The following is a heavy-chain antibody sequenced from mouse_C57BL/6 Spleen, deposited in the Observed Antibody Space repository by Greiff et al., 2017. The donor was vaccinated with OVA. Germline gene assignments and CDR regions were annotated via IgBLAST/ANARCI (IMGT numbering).Heavy chain of an antibody. CDR3: ARLSSYEDYAMDY. CDR1: GFTFSDYY. Sequence: EVQVVESGGGLVQPGGSLKLSCAASGFTFSDYYMYWVRQTPEKRLEWVAYISNGGGSTYYPDTVKGRFTISRDNAKNTLYLQMSRLKSEDTAMYYCARLSSYEDYAMDYWGQGTSVTVSS. J-gene: IGHJ4*01. D-gene: IGHD1-1*01. V-gene: IGHV5-12*01. CDR2: ISNGGGST.